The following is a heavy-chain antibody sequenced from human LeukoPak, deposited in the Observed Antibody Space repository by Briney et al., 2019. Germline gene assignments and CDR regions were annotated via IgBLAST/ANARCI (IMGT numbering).Heavy chain of an antibody. CDR2: IYNSGST. D-gene: IGHD6-19*01. V-gene: IGHV4-4*07. J-gene: IGHJ6*03. Sequence: SETLSLACTVSGGSISSYYWSWVRQPAGKGLEWIGRIYNSGSTNYNPSLKSRVTMSVDTSKNQFSLKLSSVTAADTAVYYCAREGQQWLAYYYYYYMDVWGKGTTVTISS. CDR1: GGSISSYY. CDR3: AREGQQWLAYYYYYYMDV.